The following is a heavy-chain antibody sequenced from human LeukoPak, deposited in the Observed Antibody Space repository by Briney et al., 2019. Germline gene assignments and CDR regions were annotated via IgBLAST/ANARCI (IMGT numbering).Heavy chain of an antibody. V-gene: IGHV3-23*01. J-gene: IGHJ5*02. CDR3: AKEPGDYLNWFDP. D-gene: IGHD4-17*01. CDR1: GFTFNSYA. Sequence: AGGSLRLSCAASGFTFNSYAMSWVRHARGKGREWVSSIGGSGATTYYADSVKGRFTISRDNSKNTLYLQMNSLTAEDTAVYYCAKEPGDYLNWFDPWGQGTLVTVSS. CDR2: IGGSGATT.